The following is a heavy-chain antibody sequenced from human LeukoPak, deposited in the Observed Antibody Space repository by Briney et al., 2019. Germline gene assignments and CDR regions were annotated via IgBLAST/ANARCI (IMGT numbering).Heavy chain of an antibody. CDR1: GFTFSHYA. CDR2: IWYDGSHD. V-gene: IGHV3-33*06. D-gene: IGHD2-2*01. J-gene: IGHJ4*02. Sequence: GTSLRLSCAASGFTFSHYAMHWVRQAPGKGLEWVAVIWYDGSHDTYTDSVKGRFTVSRDNFKNVLHLQMNRLRVEDTAVYYCAKEGDYCSSSGCHKRGIDYWGQGTLVTVSS. CDR3: AKEGDYCSSSGCHKRGIDY.